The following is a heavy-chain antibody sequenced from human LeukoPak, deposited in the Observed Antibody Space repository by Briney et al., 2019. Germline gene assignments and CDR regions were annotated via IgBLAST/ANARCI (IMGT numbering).Heavy chain of an antibody. CDR1: GFTFSSYA. CDR2: ISGSGGST. J-gene: IGHJ4*02. V-gene: IGHV3-23*01. CDR3: AKDQDLFHEFWSGYLDS. D-gene: IGHD3-3*01. Sequence: PGGSLRLSCAASGFTFSSYAMSWVRQAPGKGLEWVSAISGSGGSTYYADSVKGRFTISRDNFKNTLYLQLNSLRPEGTAVYYCAKDQDLFHEFWSGYLDSWGQGTLVTVSS.